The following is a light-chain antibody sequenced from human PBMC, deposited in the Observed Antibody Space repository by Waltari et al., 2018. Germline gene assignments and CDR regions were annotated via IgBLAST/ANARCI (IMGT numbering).Light chain of an antibody. CDR3: QQSYSTPRT. CDR2: AAS. Sequence: DIQMTQSPSSLSASVGDRVTIACRASQSISSYLNWYQHKPGKAPKLLSYAASRLQSGVPSRFSGSGSGTDFTLTISSLQPEDFATYYCQQSYSTPRTFGQGTKVEIK. V-gene: IGKV1-39*01. CDR1: QSISSY. J-gene: IGKJ1*01.